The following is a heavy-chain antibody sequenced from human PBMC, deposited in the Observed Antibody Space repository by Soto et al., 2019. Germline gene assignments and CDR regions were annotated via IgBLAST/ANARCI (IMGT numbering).Heavy chain of an antibody. J-gene: IGHJ6*02. CDR3: AREGASGFGMDV. CDR1: GGSIRSYY. D-gene: IGHD1-26*01. Sequence: QVQLQESGPGLVKPSETLSLTCNVSGGSIRSYYWSWIRQPAGKALEWIGRIYTSGTTNYNPSLKSRVTMLIETSKNQFSLLLSSVTAADTAVYYCAREGASGFGMDVWGQGTTVTVSS. CDR2: IYTSGTT. V-gene: IGHV4-4*07.